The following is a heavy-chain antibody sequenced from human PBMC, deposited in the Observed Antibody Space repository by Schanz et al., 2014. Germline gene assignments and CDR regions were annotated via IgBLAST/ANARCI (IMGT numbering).Heavy chain of an antibody. CDR1: GFTVSSNY. CDR3: VRDRGFCANDICWLRYYMDV. D-gene: IGHD2-8*01. CDR2: TYSGGST. V-gene: IGHV3-66*01. J-gene: IGHJ6*03. Sequence: EVQLVESGGGLVQPGGSLRLSCAASGFTVSSNYMSWVRQAPGKGLEWVSITYSGGSTYYADSVKGRFTISRDNAKNSLFLQMNSLRADDTAVYYCVRDRGFCANDICWLRYYMDVWGNGTTVTVSS.